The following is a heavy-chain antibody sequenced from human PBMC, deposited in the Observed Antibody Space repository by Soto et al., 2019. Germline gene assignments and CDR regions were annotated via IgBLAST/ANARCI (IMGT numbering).Heavy chain of an antibody. CDR2: ISYDGSNK. CDR1: GFTFSSYA. V-gene: IGHV3-30-3*01. Sequence: HPGGSLRLSCAASGFTFSSYAMHWVRQAPGKGLEWVAVISYDGSNKYYADSVKGRFTISRDNSKNTLYLQMNSLRAEDTAVYYCARDLGRGSSWVYYYYGMDVWGQGTTVTVSS. D-gene: IGHD6-13*01. J-gene: IGHJ6*02. CDR3: ARDLGRGSSWVYYYYGMDV.